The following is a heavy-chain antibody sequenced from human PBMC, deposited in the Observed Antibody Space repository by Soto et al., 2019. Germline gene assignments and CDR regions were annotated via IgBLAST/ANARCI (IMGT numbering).Heavy chain of an antibody. CDR2: ISAYNGNT. V-gene: IGHV1-18*01. CDR3: ASEGYYGSGSADY. CDR1: GYTFNRYG. D-gene: IGHD3-10*01. Sequence: QVQLVQSGAEVKKPGASVKVSCKASGYTFNRYGISWVRQAPGQGLEWMGWISAYNGNTNYAQKLQGRVTMTTDTYTSTAYMQLRSQRSDDTAVYYGASEGYYGSGSADYCAHGTLVTVSS. J-gene: IGHJ4*01.